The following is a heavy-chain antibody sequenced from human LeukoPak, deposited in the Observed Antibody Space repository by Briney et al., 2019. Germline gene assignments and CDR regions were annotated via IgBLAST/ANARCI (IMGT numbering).Heavy chain of an antibody. D-gene: IGHD5-12*01. Sequence: TLSLTCTVSGGSISSYYWSWVRPPPGKALEWLALIYWDDDKRYSPSLESRLTIAKATSKNQVVLTMANLDPVDTATYYCAHTGTGYDFAFDYWGQGTLVTVSS. CDR1: GGSISSYYW. CDR3: AHTGTGYDFAFDY. V-gene: IGHV2-5*08. CDR2: IYWDDDK. J-gene: IGHJ4*02.